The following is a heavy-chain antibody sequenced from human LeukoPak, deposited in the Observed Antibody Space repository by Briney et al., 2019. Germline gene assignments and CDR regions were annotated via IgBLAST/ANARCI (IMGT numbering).Heavy chain of an antibody. CDR1: GGSISSYY. D-gene: IGHD3-22*01. Sequence: SETLSLTCTVSGGSISSYYWSWIRQPPGKGLEWIGYIYYSGSTNYNPSLKSRVTISVDTSKNQFSLKLSSVTAADTAVYYCARSSSGRSYYYYYGMDVWGQGTTVTVSS. CDR2: IYYSGST. J-gene: IGHJ6*02. V-gene: IGHV4-59*01. CDR3: ARSSSGRSYYYYYGMDV.